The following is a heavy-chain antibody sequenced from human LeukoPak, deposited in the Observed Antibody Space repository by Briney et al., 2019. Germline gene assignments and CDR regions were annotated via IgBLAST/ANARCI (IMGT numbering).Heavy chain of an antibody. D-gene: IGHD3-10*01. V-gene: IGHV4-4*07. CDR2: IYTRGST. Sequence: SETLSLTCTVSGGSISSYYWSWIRQPAGKGLEWIGRIYTRGSTNYNPSLKSRVTMSVDTSKNQFSLKLSSVTAADKAVYYCARERGLWFGENGFDPWGKGTLVTVSS. CDR1: GGSISSYY. CDR3: ARERGLWFGENGFDP. J-gene: IGHJ5*02.